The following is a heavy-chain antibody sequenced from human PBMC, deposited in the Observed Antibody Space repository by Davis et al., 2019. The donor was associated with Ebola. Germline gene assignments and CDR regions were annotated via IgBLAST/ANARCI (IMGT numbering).Heavy chain of an antibody. CDR2: INPKSGGT. CDR3: ARLDRNYWYFDL. CDR1: GYTFTVHY. V-gene: IGHV1-2*02. Sequence: ASVKVSCKASGYTFTVHYMHWVRQAPGQGLEWMGWINPKSGGTNYAQKFQGRVTMARDTSISTAFMELSRLTSDDTAVYYCARLDRNYWYFDLWGRGTLVTVSS. D-gene: IGHD3-9*01. J-gene: IGHJ2*01.